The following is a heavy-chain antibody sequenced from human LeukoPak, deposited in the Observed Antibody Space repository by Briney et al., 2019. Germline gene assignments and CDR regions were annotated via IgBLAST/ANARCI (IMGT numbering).Heavy chain of an antibody. CDR3: ARGYGGRGNWFDP. D-gene: IGHD3-16*01. CDR2: IYTSGST. J-gene: IGHJ5*02. Sequence: PSETLSLTCTVSGGSISSGSYYWSWIRQPAGKGLEWIGRIYTSGSTNYNPSLKSRVTISVDTSKNQLSLKLSSVTAADTAVYYCARGYGGRGNWFDPWGQGTLVTVSS. CDR1: GGSISSGSYY. V-gene: IGHV4-61*02.